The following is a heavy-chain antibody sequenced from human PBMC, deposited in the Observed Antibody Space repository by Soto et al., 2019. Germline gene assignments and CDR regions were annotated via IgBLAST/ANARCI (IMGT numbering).Heavy chain of an antibody. CDR1: GYTFTSYD. CDR3: ATDSSGRRRQDAFDI. CDR2: MNPNSGNT. J-gene: IGHJ3*02. D-gene: IGHD3-22*01. Sequence: ASVKVSCKASGYTFTSYDINWVRQATGQGLEWMGWMNPNSGNTGYAQKFQGRVTMTRNTSISTAYMELSSLRSEDTAVYYCATDSSGRRRQDAFDIWGQGTMVTVSS. V-gene: IGHV1-8*01.